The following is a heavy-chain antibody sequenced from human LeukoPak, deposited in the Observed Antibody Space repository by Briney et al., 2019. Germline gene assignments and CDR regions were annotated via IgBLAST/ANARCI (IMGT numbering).Heavy chain of an antibody. CDR3: AKGPHRDSTGYYYYMDV. CDR2: INPSGGST. Sequence: GASVKVSCKASGYTFTSYYMHWVRQAPGQGLEWMGIINPSGGSTSYAQKFQGRVTMTRDMSTSTVYMELSSLRSEDTAVYYCAKGPHRDSTGYYYYMDVWGKGTTVTISS. J-gene: IGHJ6*03. CDR1: GYTFTSYY. D-gene: IGHD3-22*01. V-gene: IGHV1-46*01.